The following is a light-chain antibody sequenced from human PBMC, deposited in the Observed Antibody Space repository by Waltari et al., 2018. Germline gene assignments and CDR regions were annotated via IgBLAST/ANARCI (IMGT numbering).Light chain of an antibody. CDR1: QTINNN. CDR3: QQYNNWPLT. Sequence: EIVMTPSPDTLSVSPGERANLSCRASQTINNNLAWFQQNPGQAPRLLIYGASTRATDIPARFGGSGSGTAFTLTISSLQSEDIAVYCCQQYNNWPLTFGPGTKVETK. CDR2: GAS. V-gene: IGKV3-15*01. J-gene: IGKJ1*01.